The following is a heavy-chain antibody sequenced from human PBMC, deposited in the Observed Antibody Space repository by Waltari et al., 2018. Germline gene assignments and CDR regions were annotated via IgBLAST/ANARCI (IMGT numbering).Heavy chain of an antibody. CDR3: ARDRSRGYSYGHFDY. J-gene: IGHJ4*02. CDR2: IYTSGST. CDR1: VGSISRYD. V-gene: IGHV4-4*07. D-gene: IGHD5-18*01. Sequence: QVQLQESGPGLVKPSETLSLTCTVSVGSISRYDWSWIRQPAGKGLEWIGRIYTSGSTNYNPSLKSRVSMSVDTSKNQFSLKLSSVTAADTAVYYCARDRSRGYSYGHFDYWGQGTLVTVSS.